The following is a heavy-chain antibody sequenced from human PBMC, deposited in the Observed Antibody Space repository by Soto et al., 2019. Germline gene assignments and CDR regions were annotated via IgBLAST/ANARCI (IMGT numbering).Heavy chain of an antibody. Sequence: ASVKVSCKASGYTFTGHYMHWVRQAPGQGLEWMGWINSNSVGTNYAQKFQGRVTMTRDASISTAYMELSRLRSDDTAVYYCAREPMVRAAHGFDIWGQGTMVTVSS. CDR2: INSNSVGT. V-gene: IGHV1-2*02. CDR1: GYTFTGHY. CDR3: AREPMVRAAHGFDI. J-gene: IGHJ3*02. D-gene: IGHD3-10*01.